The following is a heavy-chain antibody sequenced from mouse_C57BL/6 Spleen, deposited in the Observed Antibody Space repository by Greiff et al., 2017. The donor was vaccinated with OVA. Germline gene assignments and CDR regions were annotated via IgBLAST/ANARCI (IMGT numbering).Heavy chain of an antibody. CDR1: GFTFSSYA. Sequence: DVKLVESGGGLVKPGGSLKLSCAASGFTFSSYAMSWVRQTPEKRLEWVATISDGGSYTYYPDNVKGRFTISRDNAKNNLYLQMSHLKSEDTAMYYCAREMGTGTDYAMDYWGQGTSVTVSS. CDR3: AREMGTGTDYAMDY. V-gene: IGHV5-4*01. J-gene: IGHJ4*01. CDR2: ISDGGSYT. D-gene: IGHD4-1*01.